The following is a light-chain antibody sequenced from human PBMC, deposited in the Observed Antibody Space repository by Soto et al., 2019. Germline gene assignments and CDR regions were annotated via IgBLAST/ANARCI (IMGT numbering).Light chain of an antibody. CDR1: SSDVGGYNY. CDR3: SSYTSSSTYV. J-gene: IGLJ1*01. CDR2: DVS. Sequence: QSALTQPASVSGSPGQSITISCTGTSSDVGGYNYVSWYQQHPGKAPKLMIYDVSNRPSGVSNRFSGSKSGNTASLTISGLHADVEADYYCSSYTSSSTYVFGTGTKLTVL. V-gene: IGLV2-14*01.